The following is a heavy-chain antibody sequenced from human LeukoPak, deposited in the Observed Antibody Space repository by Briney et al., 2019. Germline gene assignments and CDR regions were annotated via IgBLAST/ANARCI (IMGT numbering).Heavy chain of an antibody. CDR1: GFTFDDYT. Sequence: GGSLRLSCAATGFTFDDYTMHWVRHPPGKGLEWVSLFSWDGVTTYYADSVKGRFTISRDSGKNSLYLQMNSLTTGDTAFYYCAKGGGGSEMDYWGQGTLVTVSS. J-gene: IGHJ4*02. CDR2: FSWDGVTT. CDR3: AKGGGGSEMDY. D-gene: IGHD1-26*01. V-gene: IGHV3-43*01.